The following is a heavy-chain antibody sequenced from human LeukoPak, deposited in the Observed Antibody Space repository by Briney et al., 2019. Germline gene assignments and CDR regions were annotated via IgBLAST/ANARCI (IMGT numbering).Heavy chain of an antibody. CDR1: GFTFTSSA. CDR3: ARDITYSYGRHNWFDP. Sequence: SVKVSCKASGFTFTSSAMQWVRQARGQRLEWIGWIVVGSGNTNYAQKFQERVTITRDMSTSTAYMELSSLRSEDTAVYYCARDITYSYGRHNWFDPWGQGTLVTVSS. V-gene: IGHV1-58*02. D-gene: IGHD5-18*01. CDR2: IVVGSGNT. J-gene: IGHJ5*02.